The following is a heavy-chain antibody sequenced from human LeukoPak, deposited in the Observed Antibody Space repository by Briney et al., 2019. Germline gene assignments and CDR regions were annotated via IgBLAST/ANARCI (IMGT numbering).Heavy chain of an antibody. CDR1: GFTFSSYA. CDR3: ARDGTRHPAKYYYYYMDV. D-gene: IGHD2-15*01. Sequence: GGSLRLSCAASGFTFSSYAMHWVRQAPGKGLEWVAVISYDGSNKYYADSVKGRFTISRDNSKNTLYLQMNSLRAEDTAVYYCARDGTRHPAKYYYYYMDVWGKGTTVTVSS. J-gene: IGHJ6*03. V-gene: IGHV3-30*04. CDR2: ISYDGSNK.